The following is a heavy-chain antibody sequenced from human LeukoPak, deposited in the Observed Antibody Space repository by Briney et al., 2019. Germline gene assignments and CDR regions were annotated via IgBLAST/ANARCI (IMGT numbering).Heavy chain of an antibody. Sequence: PSETLSLICTVSDDSISSYYWSWLRQPAGKGLEWIGRIYASGSTNYNPSLKGRVTMSMDTSKNQFSLRLTSVTAADTAVYYCARAPITFEGGNWFDPWGQGTLVTVSS. CDR3: ARAPITFEGGNWFDP. J-gene: IGHJ5*02. CDR2: IYASGST. D-gene: IGHD3-16*01. V-gene: IGHV4-4*07. CDR1: DDSISSYY.